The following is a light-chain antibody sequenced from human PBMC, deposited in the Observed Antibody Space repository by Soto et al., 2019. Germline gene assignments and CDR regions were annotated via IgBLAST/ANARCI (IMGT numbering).Light chain of an antibody. V-gene: IGKV3-15*01. CDR1: QSVSTN. Sequence: IVMTQSPATLSVSPGEGATLSCRSSQSVSTNLAWYQQKPGQSPRLLIYGASTRVTGIPPRFSGSGSGTEFTLTISSLLSEDFAVYHCQQYNDWPHTFGQGTKLEI. J-gene: IGKJ2*01. CDR2: GAS. CDR3: QQYNDWPHT.